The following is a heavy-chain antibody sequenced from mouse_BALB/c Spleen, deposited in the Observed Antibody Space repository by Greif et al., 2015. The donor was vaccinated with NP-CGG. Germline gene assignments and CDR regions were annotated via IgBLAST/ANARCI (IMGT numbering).Heavy chain of an antibody. V-gene: IGHV5-9-4*01. CDR1: GFTFSSYA. CDR2: ISSGGSYT. Sequence: EVKLMESGGGLVKPGGSLKLSCAASGFTFSSYAMSWVRQSPEKRLEWVAEISSGGSYTYYPDTVTGRFTISRDNAKNTLYLEMSSLRSEDTAMYYCARDNHGSRYYAMDYWGQGTSVTVSS. J-gene: IGHJ4*01. CDR3: ARDNHGSRYYAMDY. D-gene: IGHD1-1*01.